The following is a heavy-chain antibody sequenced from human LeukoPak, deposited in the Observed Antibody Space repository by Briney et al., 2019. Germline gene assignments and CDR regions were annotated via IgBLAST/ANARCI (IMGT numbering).Heavy chain of an antibody. J-gene: IGHJ4*02. CDR1: GGSISSSSYY. V-gene: IGHV4-39*01. D-gene: IGHD6-19*01. CDR2: IYYSGST. Sequence: SETLSLTCTVSGGSISSSSYYWGWIRQPPGKGLEWIGSIYYSGSTYYNPSLKSRVTISVDTSKNQFSLKLSSVTAADTAVYYCARAHPYSSGWKYYFDYWGQGTLVTVSS. CDR3: ARAHPYSSGWKYYFDY.